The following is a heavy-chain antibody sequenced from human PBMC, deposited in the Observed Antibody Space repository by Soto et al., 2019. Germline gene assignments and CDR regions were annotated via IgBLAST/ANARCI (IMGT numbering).Heavy chain of an antibody. D-gene: IGHD6-25*01. CDR2: ISGSGGST. CDR1: GFTFSSYA. V-gene: IGHV3-23*01. Sequence: EVQLLESGGGLVQPGGSLRLSCAASGFTFSSYAMSWVRQAPGKGLEWVSAISGSGGSTYYADSVKGRFSISRDNSKNKVFQQMNSLRAEDTAVYYCAKNLGSSGKLHYCGQGPVVTVS. J-gene: IGHJ4*02. CDR3: AKNLGSSGKLHY.